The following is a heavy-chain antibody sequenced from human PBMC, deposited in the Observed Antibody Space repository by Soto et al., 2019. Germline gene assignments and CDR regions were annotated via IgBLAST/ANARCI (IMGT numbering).Heavy chain of an antibody. Sequence: ASVKVSCKASGGTFSSYAISWVRQAPGQGLEWMGGIIPIFGTADYAQKFQGRVTITADESTSTAYMELSSLRSEDTAVYYCAGPPELTRIYYYYGMDVWGQGTTVTVSS. D-gene: IGHD1-7*01. CDR2: IIPIFGTA. CDR1: GGTFSSYA. CDR3: AGPPELTRIYYYYGMDV. V-gene: IGHV1-69*13. J-gene: IGHJ6*02.